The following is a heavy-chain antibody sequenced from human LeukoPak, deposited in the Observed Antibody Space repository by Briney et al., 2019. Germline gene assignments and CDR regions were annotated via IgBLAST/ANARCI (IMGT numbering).Heavy chain of an antibody. CDR1: GFTFSSNA. D-gene: IGHD2-15*01. V-gene: IGHV3-23*01. J-gene: IGHJ4*02. CDR3: AKDYCSGGTCYYEV. Sequence: PGGSLRLSCAASGFTFSSNAMTWVRQAPGKGLEWVAAISGSRGNTYYADSVKGRFTISRDNSKNTLYLRMNSLRAEDTAVYYCAKDYCSGGTCYYEVWGQGTLVTVTS. CDR2: ISGSRGNT.